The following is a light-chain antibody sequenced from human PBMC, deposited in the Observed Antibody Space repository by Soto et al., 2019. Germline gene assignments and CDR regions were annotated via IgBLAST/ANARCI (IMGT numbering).Light chain of an antibody. J-gene: IGKJ4*01. CDR2: AAS. CDR1: QSIRND. Sequence: DIQMTQAPSSLSASVGDRVTITCRASQSIRNDLGWYQQKRGKAPKRLIYAASTLQNGVPSRFSGSGSGTEFTLTISSLQPEDFATYYCQHHNSYLALTFGGGTKVEIK. CDR3: QHHNSYLALT. V-gene: IGKV1-17*01.